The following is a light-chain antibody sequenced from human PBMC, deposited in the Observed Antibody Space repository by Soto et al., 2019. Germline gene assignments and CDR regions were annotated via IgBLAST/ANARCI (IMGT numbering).Light chain of an antibody. Sequence: EFVLTQSPGTLSLSPGERATLSCRSSQTVRNNYLAWYQQKPGQAPRLLIYDASSRATGIPDRFSGGGSGTDFTLTISRLEPEDFAVYCCQQYASSPRTFGQGTKVDIK. CDR2: DAS. V-gene: IGKV3-20*01. J-gene: IGKJ1*01. CDR1: QTVRNNY. CDR3: QQYASSPRT.